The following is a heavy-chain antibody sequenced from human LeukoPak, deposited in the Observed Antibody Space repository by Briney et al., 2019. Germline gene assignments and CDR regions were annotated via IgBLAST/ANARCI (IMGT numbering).Heavy chain of an antibody. CDR1: GVSISSYY. J-gene: IGHJ3*02. Sequence: SETLSLTCTVSGVSISSYYWSWIRQPPGKGLEWIGYIYYSGSTNYNPSLNSRVTISLDTSKNQFSLKLSSVTAADTAAYYCARPGGYSSSAFDIWGQGTMVTVSS. CDR2: IYYSGST. D-gene: IGHD6-13*01. V-gene: IGHV4-59*08. CDR3: ARPGGYSSSAFDI.